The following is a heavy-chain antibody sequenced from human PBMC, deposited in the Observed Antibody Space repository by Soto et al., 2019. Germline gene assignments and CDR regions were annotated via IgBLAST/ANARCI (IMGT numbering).Heavy chain of an antibody. CDR2: ISSDGSK. V-gene: IGHV3-66*01. D-gene: IGHD2-8*01. CDR3: INDVSTASYYFDS. Sequence: GGSLRLSCAASGFTVSSNYMSWVRQAPGKGPEWVSVISSDGSKYYADSVKVRFTISRDNSKNTLYLQMNSLRAEDTAVYFCINDVSTASYYFDSLCQRTLVTVSS. J-gene: IGHJ4*02. CDR1: GFTVSSNY.